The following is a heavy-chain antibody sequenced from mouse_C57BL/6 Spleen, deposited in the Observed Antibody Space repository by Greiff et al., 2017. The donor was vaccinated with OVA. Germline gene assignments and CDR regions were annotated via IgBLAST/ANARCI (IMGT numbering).Heavy chain of an antibody. CDR2: INPYNGDT. CDR1: GYSFTGYF. D-gene: IGHD1-1*01. J-gene: IGHJ4*01. Sequence: EVQLQESGPELVKPGDSVKISCKASGYSFTGYFMNWVMQSHGKSLEWIGRINPYNGDTFYNQKFKGKATSTVDKSSSTAHMELRSLTSEDSAVYYCARQEYYYGSDYAMDYWGQGTSVTVSS. V-gene: IGHV1-20*01. CDR3: ARQEYYYGSDYAMDY.